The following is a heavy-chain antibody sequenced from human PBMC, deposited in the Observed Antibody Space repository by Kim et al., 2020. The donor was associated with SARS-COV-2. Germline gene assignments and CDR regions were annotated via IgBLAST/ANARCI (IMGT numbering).Heavy chain of an antibody. D-gene: IGHD2-2*01. Sequence: GGSLRLSCAASGFTFSSYAMHWVRQAPGKGLEWVAVISYDGSNKYYADSVKGRFTISRDNSKNTLYLQMNSLRAEDTAVYYCARDACSSTSCQGMNYYFDYWGQGTLVTVSS. J-gene: IGHJ4*02. CDR2: ISYDGSNK. V-gene: IGHV3-30-3*01. CDR3: ARDACSSTSCQGMNYYFDY. CDR1: GFTFSSYA.